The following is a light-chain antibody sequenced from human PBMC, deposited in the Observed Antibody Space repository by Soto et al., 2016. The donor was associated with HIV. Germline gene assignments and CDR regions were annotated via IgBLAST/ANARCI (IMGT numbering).Light chain of an antibody. J-gene: IGKJ1*01. CDR1: QDISNY. CDR3: QQLNIYPRT. V-gene: IGKV1-33*01. CDR2: DAS. Sequence: DIQMTQSPSSLSASVGDRVSITCQASQDISNYLNWYQQKVGKAPKLLIYDASNLEPGVPSKFSGSGYGTDFTLTISSLQPEDFATYYCQQLNIYPRTFGQGTKVEIK.